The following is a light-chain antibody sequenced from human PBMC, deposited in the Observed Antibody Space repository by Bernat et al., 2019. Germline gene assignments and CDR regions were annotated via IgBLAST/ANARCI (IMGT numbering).Light chain of an antibody. J-gene: IGKJ2*01. CDR1: QSLLYSSNNQNH. V-gene: IGKV4-1*01. CDR2: WAS. CDR3: QQSYSTPYT. Sequence: DIGMTQSPDSLAVSLGERASINCKSSQSLLYSSNNQNHLAWYQQKPGQPPKLLIYWASTRESGVPDRFSGSGSGTDFTLSISSLQAEDVAVYYCQQSYSTPYTFGQGTKLEIK.